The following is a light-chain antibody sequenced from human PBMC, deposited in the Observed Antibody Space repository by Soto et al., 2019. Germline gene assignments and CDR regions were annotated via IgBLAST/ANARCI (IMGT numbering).Light chain of an antibody. Sequence: SYELTQPPSVSVAPGKTARMTCGGNNIGSKTVHWYQQRPGQAPVLVIYYDRDRPSGIPERFSGSNSGNTATLTISRVEAGDEADYYCQVWDSSSDHSVVFGGGTKVTVL. V-gene: IGLV3-21*04. CDR3: QVWDSSSDHSVV. CDR2: YDR. J-gene: IGLJ2*01. CDR1: NIGSKT.